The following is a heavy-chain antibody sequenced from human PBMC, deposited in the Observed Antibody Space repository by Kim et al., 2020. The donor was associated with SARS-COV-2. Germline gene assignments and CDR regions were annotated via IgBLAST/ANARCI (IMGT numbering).Heavy chain of an antibody. CDR1: GFNFGGYA. CDR2: ISWNSVWM. V-gene: IGHV3-9*01. J-gene: IGHJ4*02. D-gene: IGHD2-2*02. Sequence: GGSLRLSCAVSGFNFGGYAMHWVRQRPGKGPEWVSGISWNSVWMDYADSVKGRFTISRDNAKNSLYLQMNSLRPEDTALYYCAKEECTSTSCYKAFDYWGQGTLVTVSS. CDR3: AKEECTSTSCYKAFDY.